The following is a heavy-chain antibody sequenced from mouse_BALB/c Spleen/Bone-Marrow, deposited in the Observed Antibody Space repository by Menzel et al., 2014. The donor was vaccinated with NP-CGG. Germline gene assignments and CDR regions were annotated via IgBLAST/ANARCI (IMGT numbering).Heavy chain of an antibody. D-gene: IGHD4-1*01. CDR1: GFNIKDTY. CDR3: ARWEYYAMDY. CDR2: IDPANGNT. Sequence: EVQLQQSGAELVKPGASVKLSCTASGFNIKDTYMHWVKQRPEQGLEWIGRIDPANGNTKYDPKFQGKATITADTSSNTAYLQLSSMTSEDTAVYYCARWEYYAMDYWGQGTSVTVSS. V-gene: IGHV14-3*02. J-gene: IGHJ4*01.